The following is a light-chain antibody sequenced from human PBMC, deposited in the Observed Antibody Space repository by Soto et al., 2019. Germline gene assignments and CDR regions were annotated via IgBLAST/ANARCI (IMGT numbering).Light chain of an antibody. CDR2: KAS. Sequence: DIQMTQSPSTLSASVGDRVTITCRASQSISSWLAWYQQKPGKAPKLLIYKASSLESGVPSRFSGSGSGTEFTLTISSLQPDDFAVYYCQQYKDWPHTFGQGTKVDIK. J-gene: IGKJ1*01. CDR1: QSISSW. V-gene: IGKV1-5*03. CDR3: QQYKDWPHT.